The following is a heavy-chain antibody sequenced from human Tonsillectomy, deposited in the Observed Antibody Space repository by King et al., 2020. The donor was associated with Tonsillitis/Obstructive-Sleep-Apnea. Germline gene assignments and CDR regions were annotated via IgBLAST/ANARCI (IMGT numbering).Heavy chain of an antibody. J-gene: IGHJ5*02. V-gene: IGHV5-51*01. Sequence: ESQLVQSGAEVKKPGESLKISCKGSGYSFSEYWIAWVRQMPGKGLEWMGIIYPDDSDTRYSPSFQGQFTMSVDKSIRPAYLQWSSLKASDTAIYYCARRRDVVVPAAIAGWFDPWGQGTLVTVSS. CDR1: GYSFSEYW. D-gene: IGHD2-2*02. CDR3: ARRRDVVVPAAIAGWFDP. CDR2: IYPDDSDT.